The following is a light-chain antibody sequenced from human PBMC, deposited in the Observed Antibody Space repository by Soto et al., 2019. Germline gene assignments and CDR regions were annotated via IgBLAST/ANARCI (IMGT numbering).Light chain of an antibody. V-gene: IGKV3-11*01. CDR2: DAS. CDR1: QSVSSY. CDR3: QQSSNWPPT. J-gene: IGKJ2*01. Sequence: EIVLTQSPATLSLSPGERATLSCRAGQSVSSYLAWYQQKPGQAPRLLIYDASNRATGIPARFSGSGSGTDFTLIISSLEPEDFAVYYCQQSSNWPPTFGQGTKLEIK.